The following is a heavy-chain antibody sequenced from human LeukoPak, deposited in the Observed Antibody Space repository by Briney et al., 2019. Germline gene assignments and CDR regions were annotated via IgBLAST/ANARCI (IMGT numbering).Heavy chain of an antibody. D-gene: IGHD6-13*01. CDR2: IYYSGST. Sequence: SETLSLTCTVSGGSISSSSYYWGWIRQPPGKGLEWIGSIYYSGSTYYNPSLKSRVTISVDTSKNQFSLKLSSVTAADTAVYYCARGGRAAGTFGFWGQGTLVTVSS. J-gene: IGHJ4*02. CDR3: ARGGRAAGTFGF. CDR1: GGSISSSSYY. V-gene: IGHV4-39*01.